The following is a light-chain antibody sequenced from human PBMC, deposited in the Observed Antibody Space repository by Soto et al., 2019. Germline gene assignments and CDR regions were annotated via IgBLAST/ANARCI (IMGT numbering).Light chain of an antibody. Sequence: EIVMTPSPATLSVSPCERATLSFRASQSVSSNLAWYQQKPGQAPRLLIYGASTRATGIPARFSGSGSGTEFTLTISSLQSEDFAVYYCQQYNNWPLTFGGGTKVDIK. CDR3: QQYNNWPLT. J-gene: IGKJ4*01. V-gene: IGKV3-15*01. CDR1: QSVSSN. CDR2: GAS.